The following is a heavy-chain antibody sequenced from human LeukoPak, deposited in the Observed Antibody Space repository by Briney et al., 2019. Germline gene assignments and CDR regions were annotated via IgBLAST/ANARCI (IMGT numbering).Heavy chain of an antibody. CDR1: GFTFSSYE. CDR2: IYSGGST. V-gene: IGHV3-53*01. D-gene: IGHD3-22*01. Sequence: PGGSLRLSCAASGFTFSSYEMNWVRQAPGKGLEWVSVIYSGGSTYYADSVKGRFTMSRDNSKNTLYLQMNSLRAEDTAVYYCARAKVGDISWFDPWGQGTLVTVSS. J-gene: IGHJ5*02. CDR3: ARAKVGDISWFDP.